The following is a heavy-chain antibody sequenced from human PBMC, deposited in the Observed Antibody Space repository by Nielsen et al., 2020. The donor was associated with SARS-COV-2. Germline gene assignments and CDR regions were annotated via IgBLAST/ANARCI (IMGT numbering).Heavy chain of an antibody. V-gene: IGHV3-74*01. CDR1: GFTFSSYW. CDR2: INSDGSST. J-gene: IGHJ4*02. CDR3: AKDESGIRYDFWSGYYRFDY. Sequence: GGSLRLSCAASGFTFSSYWMHWVRQAPGKGLVWVSRINSDGSSTSYADSVKGRFTISRDNSKNTLYLQMNSLRAEDTAVYYCAKDESGIRYDFWSGYYRFDYWGQGTLVTVSS. D-gene: IGHD3-3*01.